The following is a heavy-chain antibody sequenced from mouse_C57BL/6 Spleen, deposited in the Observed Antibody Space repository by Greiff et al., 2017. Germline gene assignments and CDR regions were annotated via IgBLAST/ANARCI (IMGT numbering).Heavy chain of an antibody. V-gene: IGHV7-3*01. D-gene: IGHD1-1*01. CDR1: GFTFTDYY. J-gene: IGHJ1*03. CDR2: IRNKANGYTT. CDR3: ARLRDWYFDV. Sequence: EVKVEESGGGLVQPGGSLSLSCAASGFTFTDYYMSWVRQPPGKALEWLGFIRNKANGYTTEYSASVKGRFTISRDNSQSILYLQMNALRAEDSATYYCARLRDWYFDVWGTGTTVTVSS.